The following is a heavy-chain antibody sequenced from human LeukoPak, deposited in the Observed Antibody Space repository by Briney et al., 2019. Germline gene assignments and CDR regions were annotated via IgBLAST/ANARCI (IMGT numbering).Heavy chain of an antibody. J-gene: IGHJ4*02. Sequence: GGSLRLSCAASGLIFSNCWMTWVRQAPGKGLEWVGRIKSEVDGATRDYAAPVRGRFTLTRDDSRNTLYLQMNSLKTEDAAFYYCTTDIPFTSGGAIAYWGQGTLVTVSS. V-gene: IGHV3-15*01. D-gene: IGHD3-16*02. CDR1: GLIFSNCW. CDR3: TTDIPFTSGGAIAY. CDR2: IKSEVDGATR.